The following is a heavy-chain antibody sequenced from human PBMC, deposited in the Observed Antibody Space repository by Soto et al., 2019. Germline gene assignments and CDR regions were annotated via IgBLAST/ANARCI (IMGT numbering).Heavy chain of an antibody. CDR1: GYTFTSYG. CDR3: ARALPFTDSYYGMDV. CDR2: ISAYNGNT. D-gene: IGHD3-16*01. Sequence: QVQLVQSGAEVKKPGASVKVSCKASGYTFTSYGIIWVRQAPGQGLEWMGGISAYNGNTNYAQKLQGRVTMTTDTSTSTAYMELRSLRSDDTAVYYCARALPFTDSYYGMDVWGQGTTVTVSS. V-gene: IGHV1-18*04. J-gene: IGHJ6*02.